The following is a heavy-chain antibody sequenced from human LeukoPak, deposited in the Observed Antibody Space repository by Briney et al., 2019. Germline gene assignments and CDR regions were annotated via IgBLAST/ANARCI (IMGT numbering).Heavy chain of an antibody. CDR2: IRSSGSTI. V-gene: IGHV3-11*01. CDR3: ARVIQGPYYFDY. D-gene: IGHD3-16*02. CDR1: GFTFSDCY. J-gene: IGHJ4*02. Sequence: PGGSLRLSCAASGFTFSDCYMSWIRQAPGKGLEWVSHIRSSGSTIYYADFVKGRFTLSRDNAKNSLYLQMNSLRAEDTAVYYCARVIQGPYYFDYWGQGTLVIVSS.